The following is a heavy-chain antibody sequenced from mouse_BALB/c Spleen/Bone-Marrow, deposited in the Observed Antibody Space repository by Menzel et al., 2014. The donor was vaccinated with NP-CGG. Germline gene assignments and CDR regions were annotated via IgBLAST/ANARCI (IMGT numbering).Heavy chain of an antibody. CDR1: GFTFSDYG. J-gene: IGHJ1*01. Sequence: EVKLVDSGGGLVQPGGSRKLSCAASGFTFSDYGMAWVRQAPGKGPEWVAFISNLAYSIYYADTVTGRFTISRENAKNTLYLEMSSLRSEDTAMYYCARDRGRYRYFDVWGAGTTVTVSS. V-gene: IGHV5-15*02. CDR2: ISNLAYSI. D-gene: IGHD3-1*01. CDR3: ARDRGRYRYFDV.